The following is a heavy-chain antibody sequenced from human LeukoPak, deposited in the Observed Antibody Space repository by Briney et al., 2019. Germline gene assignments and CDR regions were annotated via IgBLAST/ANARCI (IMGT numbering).Heavy chain of an antibody. V-gene: IGHV3-21*01. CDR1: GFTFSSYS. J-gene: IGHJ5*02. CDR2: ISSSSSYI. CDR3: AKEDSSESWFDP. D-gene: IGHD6-25*01. Sequence: GGSLRLSCAASGFTFSSYSMNWVRQAPGKGLEWVSSISSSSSYIYYADSVKGRFTISRDNAKNSLYLQMNSLRAEDTAVYYCAKEDSSESWFDPWGQGTLVTVSS.